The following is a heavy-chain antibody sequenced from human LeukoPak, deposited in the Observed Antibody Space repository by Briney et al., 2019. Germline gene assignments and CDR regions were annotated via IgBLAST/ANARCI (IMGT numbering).Heavy chain of an antibody. CDR2: FDPEDGET. CDR1: GNTLTELS. J-gene: IGHJ4*02. D-gene: IGHD5-18*01. V-gene: IGHV1-24*01. Sequence: ASVKVSCKVSGNTLTELSMHWVRQAPGKGLEWMGLFDPEDGETIYAQEFQGRVTMTEDTSTDTAYMQLSSLRSEDTAVYYCATGRSAHSYVLDYWGQGTLVTVSS. CDR3: ATGRSAHSYVLDY.